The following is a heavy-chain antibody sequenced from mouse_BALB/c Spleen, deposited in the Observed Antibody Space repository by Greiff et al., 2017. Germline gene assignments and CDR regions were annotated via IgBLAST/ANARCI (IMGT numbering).Heavy chain of an antibody. CDR1: GYTFTSYW. CDR3: TRRDYGPYYAMDY. D-gene: IGHD1-2*01. Sequence: QVQLQQSGAELVRPGASVKLSCKASGYTFTSYWINWVKQRPGQGLEWIGNIYPSDSYTNYNQKFKDKATLTVDKSSSTAYMQLSSPTSEDSAVYYCTRRDYGPYYAMDYWGQGTSVTVSS. CDR2: IYPSDSYT. V-gene: IGHV1-69*02. J-gene: IGHJ4*01.